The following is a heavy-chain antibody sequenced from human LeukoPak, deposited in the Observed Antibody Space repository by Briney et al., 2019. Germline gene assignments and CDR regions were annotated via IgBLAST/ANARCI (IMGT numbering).Heavy chain of an antibody. V-gene: IGHV3-30-3*01. CDR2: ISYDGSNK. CDR3: AKDQHGMVTAQSFDY. D-gene: IGHD2-21*02. J-gene: IGHJ4*02. Sequence: GGSLRLSCAASGFTFSSYAMHWVRQAPGKGLEWVAVISYDGSNKYYADSVKGRFTISRDNSKNTLYLQMNSLRAEDTAVYYCAKDQHGMVTAQSFDYWGQGTLVTVSS. CDR1: GFTFSSYA.